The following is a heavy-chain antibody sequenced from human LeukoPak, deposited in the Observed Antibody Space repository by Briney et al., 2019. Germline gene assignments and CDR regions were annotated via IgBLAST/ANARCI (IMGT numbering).Heavy chain of an antibody. Sequence: SQTLSLTCTVSGGSISSGSYYWSWIRQPAGKGLEWIGRIYTSGSTNYNPSLKSRVTISVDTSKNQFSLKLSSVTAADTAVYYCARGYGYCSGGSCYSGYMDVWGKGTTVTVSS. CDR2: IYTSGST. CDR1: GGSISSGSYY. V-gene: IGHV4-61*02. D-gene: IGHD2-15*01. J-gene: IGHJ6*03. CDR3: ARGYGYCSGGSCYSGYMDV.